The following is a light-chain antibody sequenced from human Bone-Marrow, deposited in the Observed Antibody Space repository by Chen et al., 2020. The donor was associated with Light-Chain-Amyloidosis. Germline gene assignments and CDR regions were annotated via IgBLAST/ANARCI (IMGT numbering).Light chain of an antibody. CDR2: AAS. CDR3: QQSYSTPWT. V-gene: IGKV1-39*01. Sequence: DIQMTHSPSSLSASVGDRITITCRASQTTRHSVNWYQQKPGKSPKLLIYAASNLESWVPARFSGSGSGTDFNLIISSLQPEDFATYYCQQSYSTPWTFGQGTKVEIK. CDR1: QTTRHS. J-gene: IGKJ1*01.